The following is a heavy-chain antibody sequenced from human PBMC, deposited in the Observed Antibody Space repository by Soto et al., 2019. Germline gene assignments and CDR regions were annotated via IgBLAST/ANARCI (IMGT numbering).Heavy chain of an antibody. V-gene: IGHV4-39*01. CDR1: GGSISSSSYY. CDR3: ARPYSSYAFEI. CDR2: INYSGST. D-gene: IGHD6-6*01. Sequence: PSETLSLTCTVSGGSISSSSYYWGWIRQPPGKGLEWSGTINYSGSTYYNPSLKSRVTISVDTSKNQFSLKLSSVTAADTAVYYCARPYSSYAFEIWGQGTMVTVSS. J-gene: IGHJ3*02.